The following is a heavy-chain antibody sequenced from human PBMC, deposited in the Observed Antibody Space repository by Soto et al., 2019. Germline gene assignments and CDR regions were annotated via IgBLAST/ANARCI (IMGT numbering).Heavy chain of an antibody. Sequence: EVQVVESGGGLVQPGGSLRLSCSVSGFTLITYAMHWVRQAPGKGLEYVSSISSNGGSTYYPDSVKGRFTISRDNSKNMLYLQMSSLRIEDTAVYYCVKDRYVDYWGQGTLVTVTS. V-gene: IGHV3-64D*06. J-gene: IGHJ4*02. CDR2: ISSNGGST. CDR1: GFTLITYA. CDR3: VKDRYVDY.